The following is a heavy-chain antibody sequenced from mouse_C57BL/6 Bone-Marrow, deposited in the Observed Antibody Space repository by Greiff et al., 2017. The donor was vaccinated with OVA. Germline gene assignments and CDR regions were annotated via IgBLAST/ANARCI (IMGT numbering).Heavy chain of an antibody. CDR2: IWSGGST. Sequence: QVQLKESGPGLVQPSQSLSITCTVSGFSLTSYGVHWVRQSPGKGLEWLGVIWSGGSTDYNAAFISRLSISKDNSKSQVFFKMNSLQADDTAIYYCARGGYDVRCAYWGQGTLVTVSA. CDR3: ARGGYDVRCAY. V-gene: IGHV2-2*01. D-gene: IGHD2-12*01. CDR1: GFSLTSYG. J-gene: IGHJ3*01.